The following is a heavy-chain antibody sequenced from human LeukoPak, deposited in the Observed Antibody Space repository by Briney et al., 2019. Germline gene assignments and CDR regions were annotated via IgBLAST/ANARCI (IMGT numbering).Heavy chain of an antibody. CDR3: ARHQKQRGSLGY. CDR1: GGSISSYY. Sequence: KPSETLSLTCTVSGGSISSYYWSWIRQPPGKGLEWIGSIYYSGSTYYNPSLKSRVTISVDTSKNQFSLKLSSVTAADTAVYYCARHQKQRGSLGYWGQGTLVTVSS. V-gene: IGHV4-59*05. CDR2: IYYSGST. J-gene: IGHJ4*02. D-gene: IGHD1-26*01.